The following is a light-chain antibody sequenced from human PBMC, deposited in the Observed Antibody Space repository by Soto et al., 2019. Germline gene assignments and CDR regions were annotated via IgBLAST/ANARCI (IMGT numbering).Light chain of an antibody. CDR2: DTS. J-gene: IGKJ4*01. CDR3: QQYDNLVT. CDR1: QDISNY. Sequence: DIQMTQSPSSLSASVGDRVTITCQASQDISNYLNWYQQKPGKAPKLLIYDTSNLETGVPSRFSGSGSGTDFSSISSSLQPEDIATYYCQQYDNLVTFGGGTKLDIK. V-gene: IGKV1-33*01.